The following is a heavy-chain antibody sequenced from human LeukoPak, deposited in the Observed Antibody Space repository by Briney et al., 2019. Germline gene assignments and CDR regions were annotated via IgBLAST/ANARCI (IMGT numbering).Heavy chain of an antibody. Sequence: ASVKVSCKASGYTFTSYAMNWVRQAPGQGLEWMGWINTNTGNPTYAQGFTGRFVFSLDTSVSTAYLQISSLKAEDTAVYYCARDQSLITMIVVVPTPDYWGQGTLVTVS. CDR3: ARDQSLITMIVVVPTPDY. V-gene: IGHV7-4-1*02. D-gene: IGHD3-22*01. CDR1: GYTFTSYA. CDR2: INTNTGNP. J-gene: IGHJ4*02.